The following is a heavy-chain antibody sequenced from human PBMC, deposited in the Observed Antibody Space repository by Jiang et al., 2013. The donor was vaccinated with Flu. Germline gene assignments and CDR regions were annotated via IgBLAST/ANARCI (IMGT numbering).Heavy chain of an antibody. J-gene: IGHJ4*02. CDR3: ARCSVGYYASGRLSGFDS. D-gene: IGHD3-10*01. Sequence: SLESRVTISVDTPENQLSLKLSSVTAADTAVYYCARCSVGYYASGRLSGFDSWGQGTLVTVSS. V-gene: IGHV4-30-2*04.